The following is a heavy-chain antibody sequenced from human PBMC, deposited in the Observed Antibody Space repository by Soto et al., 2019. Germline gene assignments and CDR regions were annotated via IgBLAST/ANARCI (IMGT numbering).Heavy chain of an antibody. CDR1: GGSISSSSYY. CDR3: ARRQSSSWYGL. CDR2: IYYSGST. D-gene: IGHD6-13*01. J-gene: IGHJ4*02. V-gene: IGHV4-39*01. Sequence: SETLSLTCTVSGGSISSSSYYWGWIRQPPGKGLEWIGSIYYSGSTYYNPSLKSRVTISVDTSKNQFSLKLSSVTAADTAVYYCARRQSSSWYGLWGQGTLGTVSS.